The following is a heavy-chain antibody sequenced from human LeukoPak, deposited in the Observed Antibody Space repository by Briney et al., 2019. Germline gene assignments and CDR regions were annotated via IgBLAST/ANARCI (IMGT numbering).Heavy chain of an antibody. Sequence: SETLSLTCTVSGGSISSYYWSWIRQPAEKGLEWIGRIYTSGSTNYNPSLKSRVTMSVDTSKNQFSLKLRSVTAADTAVYYCARSYYYDSSGYYPAEYLQRWGQATVLTVSS. CDR3: ARSYYYDSSGYYPAEYLQR. CDR1: GGSISSYY. CDR2: IYTSGST. V-gene: IGHV4-4*07. J-gene: IGHJ1*01. D-gene: IGHD3-22*01.